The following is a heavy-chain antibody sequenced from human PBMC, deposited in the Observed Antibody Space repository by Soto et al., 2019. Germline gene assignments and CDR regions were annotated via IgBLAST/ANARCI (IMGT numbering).Heavy chain of an antibody. CDR3: ARGRIAVAALGGMDV. CDR1: GYTFTGYY. J-gene: IGHJ6*02. CDR2: INPNSGGT. D-gene: IGHD6-19*01. V-gene: IGHV1-2*02. Sequence: QVQLVQSGAEVKKPGASVKVSCKASGYTFTGYYMHWVRQAPGQGLEWMGWINPNSGGTNSAQNLQGRVTMTRDTSSSTAYMELSRLRSDDTALYYCARGRIAVAALGGMDVWGQGTTVTVSS.